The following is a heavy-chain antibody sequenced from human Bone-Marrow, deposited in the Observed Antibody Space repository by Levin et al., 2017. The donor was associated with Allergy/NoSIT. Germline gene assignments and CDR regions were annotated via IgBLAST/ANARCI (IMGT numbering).Heavy chain of an antibody. CDR2: INPNSGGT. V-gene: IGHV1-2*02. Sequence: ASVKVSCKASGYTFTGYYMHWVRQAPGQGLEWMGWINPNSGGTNYAQKFQGRGTMTRDTSISTAYMELSRLRSDDTAVYYCAYLGYSSGATHYWGQGTLVTVSS. CDR3: AYLGYSSGATHY. J-gene: IGHJ4*02. CDR1: GYTFTGYY. D-gene: IGHD6-19*01.